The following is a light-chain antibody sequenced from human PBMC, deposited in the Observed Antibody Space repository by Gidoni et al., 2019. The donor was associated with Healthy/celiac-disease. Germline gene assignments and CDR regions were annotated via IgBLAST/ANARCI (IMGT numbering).Light chain of an antibody. V-gene: IGKV3-11*01. J-gene: IGKJ4*01. CDR3: QQSSNRPLT. CDR2: DAS. CDR1: QSVSSY. Sequence: DIVLTQSPATLSSSPGERATLTCRASQSVSSYLTWYQQKPGQAPRLLIYDASNRESGIPARFSGSGSGTDFTLTISSLEPEDFAVYYCQQSSNRPLTFGGGTKVEIK.